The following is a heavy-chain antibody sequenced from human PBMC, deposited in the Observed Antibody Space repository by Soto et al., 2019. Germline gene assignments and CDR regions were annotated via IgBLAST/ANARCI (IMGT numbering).Heavy chain of an antibody. Sequence: QITLKESGPTLVKPTQTLTLTCTFSGFSLNTRGVGVGWIRQSPGKALEWLALIYWDDDKRYSPSLRSRLTITMDTSKNQVVLTMNNMDPVDTATYYCAQRVGYSSSWYWFDPWGQGTLVTVSS. D-gene: IGHD6-13*01. CDR1: GFSLNTRGVG. V-gene: IGHV2-5*02. CDR2: IYWDDDK. J-gene: IGHJ5*02. CDR3: AQRVGYSSSWYWFDP.